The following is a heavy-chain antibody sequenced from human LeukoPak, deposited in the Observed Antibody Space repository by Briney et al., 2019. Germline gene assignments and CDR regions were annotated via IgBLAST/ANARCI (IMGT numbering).Heavy chain of an antibody. CDR2: IYTSGST. CDR1: GDSISSYY. D-gene: IGHD1-26*01. V-gene: IGHV4-4*08. Sequence: RTSETLSLTCTVSGDSISSYYWSWIRQPPGKGLEWIGRIYTSGSTNYNPSLKSRVTISIDTSKNHFSLKLSSVTAADTAVYYCARGNHGTYFPSHAFDIWGQGTMVTVSS. CDR3: ARGNHGTYFPSHAFDI. J-gene: IGHJ3*02.